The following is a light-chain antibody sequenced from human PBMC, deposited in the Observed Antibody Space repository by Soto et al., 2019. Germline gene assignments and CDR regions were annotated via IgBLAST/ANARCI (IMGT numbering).Light chain of an antibody. V-gene: IGKV4-1*01. CDR3: QQYYSTPWT. CDR1: QSVLYSSNNMNY. J-gene: IGKJ1*01. CDR2: WAS. Sequence: DVVLTQSPDSLAVSLGERATINCKSSQSVLYSSNNMNYIAWYQQKAGQPPKLLIYWASTRESGVPDRFGGSGSGTEFTLTISSLQAEDVAVYYCQQYYSTPWTFGQGTKVDIK.